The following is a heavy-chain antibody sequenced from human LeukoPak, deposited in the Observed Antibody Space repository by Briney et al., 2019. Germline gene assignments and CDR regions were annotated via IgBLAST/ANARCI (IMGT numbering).Heavy chain of an antibody. D-gene: IGHD3-10*01. CDR1: RFTFSSYA. J-gene: IGHJ4*02. Sequence: GGSLRLSCAASRFTFSSYAMSWVRQAPGKGLEWVSAISGSGGSTYYADSVKGRFTISRDNSKNTLYLQMNSLRAEDTAVYYCAKDPGHSNSGSGSPWGQGTLVTVSS. CDR2: ISGSGGST. CDR3: AKDPGHSNSGSGSP. V-gene: IGHV3-23*01.